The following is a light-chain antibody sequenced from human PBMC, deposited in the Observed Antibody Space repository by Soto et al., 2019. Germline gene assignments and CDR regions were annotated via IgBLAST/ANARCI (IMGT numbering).Light chain of an antibody. CDR2: GAS. Sequence: EIVMTQSPATLSVSPGERATLSCRASQSVSSKLAWYQQKPGQGPRLLIYGASTRATGIPARFSGSGSGTEFPLTISSPQSEDFPVYYCQHYSTWLWTFGQGTKVEIK. V-gene: IGKV3-15*01. CDR1: QSVSSK. CDR3: QHYSTWLWT. J-gene: IGKJ1*01.